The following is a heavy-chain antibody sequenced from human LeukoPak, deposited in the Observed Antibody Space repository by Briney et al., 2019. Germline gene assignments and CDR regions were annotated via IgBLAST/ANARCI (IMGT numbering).Heavy chain of an antibody. CDR2: ISSSSSYI. Sequence: GGSLRLSCAASGFTFSSYAMSWVRQAPGKGLEWVSSISSSSSYIYYADSVKGRFTISRDNAKNSLYLQMNSLRAEDTAVYYCARGSCSGGSCYSTDAFDIWGQGTMVTVSS. CDR1: GFTFSSYA. D-gene: IGHD2-15*01. V-gene: IGHV3-21*01. J-gene: IGHJ3*02. CDR3: ARGSCSGGSCYSTDAFDI.